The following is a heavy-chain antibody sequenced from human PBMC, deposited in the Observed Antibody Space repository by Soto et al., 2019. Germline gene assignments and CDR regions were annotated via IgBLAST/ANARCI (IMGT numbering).Heavy chain of an antibody. J-gene: IGHJ4*02. V-gene: IGHV4-34*01. CDR1: GGSFSGYY. CDR2: INHSGST. CDR3: ARRIYDFWSGYYSRSYYFDY. Sequence: ASETLSLTCAVYGGSFSGYYWSWIRQPPGKGLEWIGEINHSGSTNYNPSLKSRVTISVDTSKNQFSLKLSSVTAADTAVYYCARRIYDFWSGYYSRSYYFDYWGQGTLVTVSS. D-gene: IGHD3-3*01.